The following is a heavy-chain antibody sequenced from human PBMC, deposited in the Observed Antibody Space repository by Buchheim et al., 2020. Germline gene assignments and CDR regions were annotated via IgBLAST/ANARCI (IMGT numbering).Heavy chain of an antibody. V-gene: IGHV3-30*15. D-gene: IGHD7-27*01. CDR3: ARAYTDACWGHFDH. Sequence: QVQLVESGGGVVQPGRSLRLSCAASRFTFSSYAMHWVRQAPGKGLEWVAVISYDGSNTYYADSVKGRFTISRDNSKNTLYLQMSSLRAEDTAVYYCARAYTDACWGHFDHWGQGTL. CDR1: RFTFSSYA. CDR2: ISYDGSNT. J-gene: IGHJ4*02.